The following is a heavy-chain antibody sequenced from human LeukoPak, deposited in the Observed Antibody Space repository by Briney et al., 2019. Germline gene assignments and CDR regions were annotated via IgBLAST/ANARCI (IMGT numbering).Heavy chain of an antibody. V-gene: IGHV4-59*01. D-gene: IGHD5-18*01. Sequence: SETLSLTCTVSGGSISSYYWSWIRKPPGKGLEWIGYIYYSVSTNYNPSLKSRVTISVDTSKNQFSLKLSSVTAADTAVYYCASGYSYGFYYYYYMDVWGKGTTVTVSS. CDR1: GGSISSYY. CDR3: ASGYSYGFYYYYYMDV. CDR2: IYYSVST. J-gene: IGHJ6*03.